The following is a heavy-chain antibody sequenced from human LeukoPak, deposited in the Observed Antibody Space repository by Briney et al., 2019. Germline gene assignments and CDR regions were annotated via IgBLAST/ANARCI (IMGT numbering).Heavy chain of an antibody. V-gene: IGHV3-74*01. CDR3: ARTPDTAMS. Sequence: GGSLRLSCAASGFTFSSYWMHWVRQAPGKGLVWVSRINSDGSNTSYADSVKGLFTISRDNAKHTLYLQMNSLSAEDTAVYYCARTPDTAMSWGQGTLVTVSS. D-gene: IGHD5-18*01. CDR1: GFTFSSYW. CDR2: INSDGSNT. J-gene: IGHJ5*02.